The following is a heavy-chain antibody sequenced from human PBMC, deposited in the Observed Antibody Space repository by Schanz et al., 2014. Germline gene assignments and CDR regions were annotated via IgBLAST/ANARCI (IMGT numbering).Heavy chain of an antibody. V-gene: IGHV1-69*02. CDR3: ARGTMPGTFDI. D-gene: IGHD2-2*01. J-gene: IGHJ3*02. CDR2: VIPILGVT. CDR1: GGTFSTYP. Sequence: QVQLVQSGAEVKKPGSSMKVSCKASGGTFSTYPINWLRQAPGQGLEWMGRVIPILGVTHYAQKFQGRVTITADKSTTTAYMELSSLRYEDTALYYCARGTMPGTFDIWGQGTMVTVSS.